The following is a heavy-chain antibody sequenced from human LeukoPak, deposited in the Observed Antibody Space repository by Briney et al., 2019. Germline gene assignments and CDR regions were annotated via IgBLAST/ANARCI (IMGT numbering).Heavy chain of an antibody. J-gene: IGHJ6*03. Sequence: SETLSLTCTVSGGSISSYYWSWIRQPPGKGLEWIGYIYYSGSTSYNPSLKSRVTISVDTSKNQFSLKLSSVTAADTAVYYCARLGLDYYYYYMDVWGKGTTVTVSS. CDR3: ARLGLDYYYYYMDV. D-gene: IGHD3/OR15-3a*01. CDR1: GGSISSYY. CDR2: IYYSGST. V-gene: IGHV4-59*01.